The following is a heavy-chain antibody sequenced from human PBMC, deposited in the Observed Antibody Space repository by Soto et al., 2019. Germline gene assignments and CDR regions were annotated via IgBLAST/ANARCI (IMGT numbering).Heavy chain of an antibody. V-gene: IGHV4-30-2*01. D-gene: IGHD2-2*01. Sequence: PSETLSRTCAVAGGSSSSGGYSWSWIRQPPGKGLEWLGYIYHSGSTYYNPSLKSRVTISVDRSKNQFSLKLSSVTAADTAVYYCARSKFFVADIVVVPAAIGGWFDPWRQVTLVTVS. CDR3: ARSKFFVADIVVVPAAIGGWFDP. CDR1: GGSSSSGGYS. CDR2: IYHSGST. J-gene: IGHJ5*02.